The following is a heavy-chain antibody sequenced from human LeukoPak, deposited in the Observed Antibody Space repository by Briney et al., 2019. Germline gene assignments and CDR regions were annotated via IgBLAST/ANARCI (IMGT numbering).Heavy chain of an antibody. CDR3: AKDPYGTRYFDY. J-gene: IGHJ4*02. CDR2: LSGSGYNT. Sequence: HAGGSLRLSCAASGFTFSSHALSWVRQAPGKGLEWVSSLSGSGYNTYYADSVKGRFTISRDNSKNTVYLQKNSLRAEDTAVYYCAKDPYGTRYFDYWGQGTLVTVSS. D-gene: IGHD2-2*01. CDR1: GFTFSSHA. V-gene: IGHV3-23*01.